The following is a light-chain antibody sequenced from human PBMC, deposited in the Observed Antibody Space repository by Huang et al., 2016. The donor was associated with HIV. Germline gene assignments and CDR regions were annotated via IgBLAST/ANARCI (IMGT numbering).Light chain of an antibody. CDR1: QSVSSY. V-gene: IGKV3-11*01. CDR2: DAS. J-gene: IGKJ1*01. CDR3: QQRSTWPPA. Sequence: EIVLTQSPATLSLSPGERATLSCRASQSVSSYLAWYQQKPGQAPRLLISDASNRATGIPGRFSGSGSGTDFTLTISSLGPEDFAVYYGQQRSTWPPAFGQGTKVEIK.